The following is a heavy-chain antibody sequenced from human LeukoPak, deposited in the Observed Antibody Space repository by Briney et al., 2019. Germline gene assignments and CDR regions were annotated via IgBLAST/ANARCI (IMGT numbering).Heavy chain of an antibody. CDR1: GGSISSHY. D-gene: IGHD5-18*01. V-gene: IGHV4-59*11. CDR3: ARDGSRGYSYGYYYYYMDV. J-gene: IGHJ6*03. CDR2: IYYSGST. Sequence: SETLSLTCTVSGGSISSHYWSWIRQPPGKGLEWIGYIYYSGSTNYNPSLKSRVTISVDTSKNQFSLKLSSVTAADTAVYYCARDGSRGYSYGYYYYYMDVWGKGTTVTVSS.